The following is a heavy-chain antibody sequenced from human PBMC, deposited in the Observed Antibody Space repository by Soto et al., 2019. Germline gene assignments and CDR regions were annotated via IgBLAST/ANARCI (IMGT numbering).Heavy chain of an antibody. CDR3: ARDRNYPRDQFDN. Sequence: GGSLRLSCVGSGFTFSSYAMSWVRQAPGRGPEWVSAIGGDGSTWYADSVRGRSTISRDNSKNTVYVQMNSLRAEDTAIYYCARDRNYPRDQFDNWGQGILVTVSS. J-gene: IGHJ4*02. V-gene: IGHV3-23*01. CDR1: GFTFSSYA. D-gene: IGHD1-7*01. CDR2: IGGDGST.